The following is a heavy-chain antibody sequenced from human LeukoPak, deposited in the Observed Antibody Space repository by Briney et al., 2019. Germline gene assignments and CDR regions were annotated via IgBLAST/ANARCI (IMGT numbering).Heavy chain of an antibody. D-gene: IGHD4-17*01. CDR2: INAGNGNT. Sequence: ASVKVSCKASGYTFTSYAMHWVRQAPGQRLEWMGWINAGNGNTKYSQKFQGRVTITRDTSASTAYMELSSLRSEDTAVYYCARGHDYGDPEPGYWGQGTLVTVFS. CDR1: GYTFTSYA. CDR3: ARGHDYGDPEPGY. J-gene: IGHJ4*02. V-gene: IGHV1-3*01.